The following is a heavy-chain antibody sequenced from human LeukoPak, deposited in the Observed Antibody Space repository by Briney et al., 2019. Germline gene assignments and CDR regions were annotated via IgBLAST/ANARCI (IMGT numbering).Heavy chain of an antibody. D-gene: IGHD5-18*01. J-gene: IGHJ4*02. Sequence: SETLSLTCAVYGGSFSGYYWGWIRQPPGKGLEWIGEINHSGSTNYNPSLKSRVTISVDTSKNQFSLKLSSVTAADTAVYYCARKGIRGYSYGFDYWGQGTLVTVSS. CDR2: INHSGST. CDR3: ARKGIRGYSYGFDY. V-gene: IGHV4-34*01. CDR1: GGSFSGYY.